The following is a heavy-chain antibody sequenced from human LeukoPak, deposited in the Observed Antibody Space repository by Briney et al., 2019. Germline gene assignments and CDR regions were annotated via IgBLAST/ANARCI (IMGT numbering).Heavy chain of an antibody. CDR2: ISGSGSGGNT. CDR1: GFTFSNSA. CDR3: AKSGYNRFDY. D-gene: IGHD5-24*01. V-gene: IGHV3-23*01. Sequence: GGSLRLSCAASGFTFSNSAMSWVRQAPGKGLGWVSTISGSGSGGNTYYADSVKGRFTISRDDFKSTLYLQMNSLRAEDTAVYYCAKSGYNRFDYWGQGALVTVSS. J-gene: IGHJ4*02.